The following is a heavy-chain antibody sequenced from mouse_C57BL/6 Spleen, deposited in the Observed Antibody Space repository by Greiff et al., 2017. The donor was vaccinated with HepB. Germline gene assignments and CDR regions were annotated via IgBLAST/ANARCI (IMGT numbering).Heavy chain of an antibody. CDR2: IYPGDGDT. CDR3: AGGASYGPNWYFDV. CDR1: GYAFSSSW. Sequence: VQLQESGPELVKPGASVKISCKASGYAFSSSWMNWVKQRPGKGLEWIGRIYPGDGDTNYNGKFKGKATLTADKSSSTAYMQLSSLTSEDSAVYFCAGGASYGPNWYFDVWGTGTTVTVSS. D-gene: IGHD2-10*01. J-gene: IGHJ1*03. V-gene: IGHV1-82*01.